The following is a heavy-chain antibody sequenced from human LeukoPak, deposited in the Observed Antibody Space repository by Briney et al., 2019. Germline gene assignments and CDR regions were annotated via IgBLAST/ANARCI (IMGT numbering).Heavy chain of an antibody. J-gene: IGHJ3*02. D-gene: IGHD6-13*01. CDR1: GYTFTSYD. Sequence: ASVKVSCKASGYTFTSYDINWVRKATGQGLEWMGWMNPNSGNTGYAQKFQGRVTMTRNTSISTAYMELSSLRSEDTAVYYCARGLIAAAGDDAFDIWGQGTMVTVSS. V-gene: IGHV1-8*01. CDR2: MNPNSGNT. CDR3: ARGLIAAAGDDAFDI.